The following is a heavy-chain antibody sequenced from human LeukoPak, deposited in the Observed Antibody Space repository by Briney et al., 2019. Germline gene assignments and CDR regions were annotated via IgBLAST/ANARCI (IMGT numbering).Heavy chain of an antibody. CDR2: IYYSGST. CDR3: ARGLMGATHIDF. D-gene: IGHD1-26*01. V-gene: IGHV4-59*01. Sequence: PSETLSLTCTVSGGSISSYYWRWIRQPPGKGLEWIAYIYYSGSTNYNPSLKSRVTISVDTSKNQFSLNLSSVTAADTAVYYCARGLMGATHIDFWGQGTLVTVSS. CDR1: GGSISSYY. J-gene: IGHJ4*02.